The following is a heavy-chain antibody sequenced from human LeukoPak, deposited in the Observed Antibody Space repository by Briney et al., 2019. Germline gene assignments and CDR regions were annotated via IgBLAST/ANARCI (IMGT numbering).Heavy chain of an antibody. J-gene: IGHJ2*01. CDR2: ISSNGGSI. CDR3: ARDTCGCGSGCHLYWYFDL. V-gene: IGHV3-64*01. D-gene: IGHD6-19*01. Sequence: AAGSLRLSCAASGFTFSDYAMHWVRQALGKELEYVSAISSNGGSIHYANCVRGRFTISRDNSNNTLYLQMDSLRAEDMAVYYCARDTCGCGSGCHLYWYFDLWGRGTLVTVSS. CDR1: GFTFSDYA.